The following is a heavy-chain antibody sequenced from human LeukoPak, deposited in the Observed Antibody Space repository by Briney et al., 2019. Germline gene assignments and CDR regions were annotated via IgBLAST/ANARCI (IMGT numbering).Heavy chain of an antibody. V-gene: IGHV3-23*01. CDR1: GFTFSSYA. Sequence: PGGSLRLSCAASGFTFSSYAMSWVRQAPGKGLEWVSAISGRGGSTYYADSVKGRFTISRDNSKNTLYLQMNSLRAEDTAVYYCAKADIVVVVAAINWFDPWGQGTLVTVSS. CDR3: AKADIVVVVAAINWFDP. D-gene: IGHD2-15*01. J-gene: IGHJ5*02. CDR2: ISGRGGST.